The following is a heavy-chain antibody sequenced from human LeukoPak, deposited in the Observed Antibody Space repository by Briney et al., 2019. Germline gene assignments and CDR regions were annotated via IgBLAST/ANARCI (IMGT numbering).Heavy chain of an antibody. V-gene: IGHV7-4-1*02. CDR1: GYTFSSYA. Sequence: ASVQVSCKASGYTFSSYALHWVRQAPGQGLEWLGWINTNTGDPTYAQDFTGRFVLSLDTSVTTAYLQISSLKAEDTAVYYCAREAQIYYDYWGQGALVTVAS. J-gene: IGHJ4*02. CDR3: AREAQIYYDY. CDR2: INTNTGDP.